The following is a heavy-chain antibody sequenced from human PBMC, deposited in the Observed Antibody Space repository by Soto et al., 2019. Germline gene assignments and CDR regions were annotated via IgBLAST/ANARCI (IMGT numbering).Heavy chain of an antibody. CDR2: ISSNGGST. V-gene: IGHV3-64D*06. J-gene: IGHJ6*02. CDR3: VRGMTLVYYGMYV. D-gene: IGHD3-16*01. CDR1: GFTFSSYA. Sequence: EVQLVESGGGLVQPGGSLRLSCSASGFTFSSYAMHWVRQAPGKGLEYVSAISSNGGSTYYADSVKGRFTISRDSSKNTLYLQVSRLRAEDTAVYYCVRGMTLVYYGMYVWGQGTTVTVSS.